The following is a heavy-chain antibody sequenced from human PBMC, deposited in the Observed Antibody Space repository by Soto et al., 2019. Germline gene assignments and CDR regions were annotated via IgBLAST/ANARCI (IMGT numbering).Heavy chain of an antibody. V-gene: IGHV3-30*03. J-gene: IGHJ6*02. CDR1: GFTFSSYG. CDR3: ARDAIVVVPYYYYGMDV. CDR2: ISYDGSNK. Sequence: GSLRLSCAASGFTFSSYGMHWVRQAPGKGLEWVAVISYDGSNKYYADSVKGRFTISRDNSKNTLYLQMNSLRAEDTAVYYCARDAIVVVPYYYYGMDVWGQGTTVTVSS. D-gene: IGHD2-21*01.